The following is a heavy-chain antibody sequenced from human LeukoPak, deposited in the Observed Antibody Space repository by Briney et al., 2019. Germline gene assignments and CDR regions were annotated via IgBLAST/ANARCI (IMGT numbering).Heavy chain of an antibody. CDR2: IGASGGST. D-gene: IGHD3-9*01. V-gene: IGHV3-23*01. CDR3: AKAEGYDILTGLDY. CDR1: GFTVSSNY. Sequence: GGSLRLSCAASGFTVSSNYMSWVRQAPGKGLEWVSGIGASGGSTYYADSVKGRFTISRDNSKNTLYLQMNSLRTEDTAVYYCAKAEGYDILTGLDYWGQGTLVTVSS. J-gene: IGHJ4*02.